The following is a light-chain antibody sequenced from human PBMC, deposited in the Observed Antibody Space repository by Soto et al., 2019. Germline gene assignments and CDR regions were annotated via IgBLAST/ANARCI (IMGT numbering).Light chain of an antibody. CDR3: QKYNSAPLT. Sequence: DIQMTQSPSSLSASVGDRVTITCRASQGISNYVAWYQQKPGKVPKLLMYAASTLQSGVPARFSGNGSGTDFTLTISSLQPEDVAAYYCQKYNSAPLTVGGGTKVEIK. J-gene: IGKJ4*01. CDR2: AAS. V-gene: IGKV1-27*01. CDR1: QGISNY.